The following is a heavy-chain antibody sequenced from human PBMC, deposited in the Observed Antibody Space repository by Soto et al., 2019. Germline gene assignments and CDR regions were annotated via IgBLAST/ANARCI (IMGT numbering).Heavy chain of an antibody. D-gene: IGHD2-2*01. J-gene: IGHJ3*02. Sequence: EPLSLTCAVCNGCLSVYYWAWIRQPPGKGLEWIGEINHAGSTNYNPSLKSRVTISVDTSKNQLSLKLNSVTAADTAVYYCARDSTRRGTCDIWGQGTMVTVSS. CDR2: INHAGST. CDR1: NGCLSVYY. V-gene: IGHV4-34*01. CDR3: ARDSTRRGTCDI.